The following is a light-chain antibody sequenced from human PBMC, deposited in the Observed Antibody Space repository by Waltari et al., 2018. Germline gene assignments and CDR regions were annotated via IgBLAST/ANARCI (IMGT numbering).Light chain of an antibody. J-gene: IGKJ2*01. CDR1: QSISSY. Sequence: DIQMTQSPSSLSASVGDRVTITCRASQSISSYLNWYQQKPGKAPKLRIYAASSLQSGVPSRVSGSGSGTDFTLTISSLQPEDFATYYCQQSYSTQYTFGQGTKLEIK. V-gene: IGKV1-39*01. CDR3: QQSYSTQYT. CDR2: AAS.